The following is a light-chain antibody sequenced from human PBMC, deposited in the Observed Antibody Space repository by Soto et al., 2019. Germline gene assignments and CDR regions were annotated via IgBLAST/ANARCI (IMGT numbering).Light chain of an antibody. CDR3: SSYTNINTRACV. CDR2: EVT. Sequence: QSALTQPASVSGSPGQLITISCTGTSGDIGSYNRVSWYQQHPGKAPKLIIYEVTDRPSGVSNRFSGSKSGNTASLTISGLQAEDEAEYYCSSYTNINTRACVFGTGTKVTVL. J-gene: IGLJ1*01. CDR1: SGDIGSYNR. V-gene: IGLV2-14*01.